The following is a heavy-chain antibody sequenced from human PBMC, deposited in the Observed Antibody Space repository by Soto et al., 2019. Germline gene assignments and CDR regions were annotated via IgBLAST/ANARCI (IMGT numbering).Heavy chain of an antibody. CDR3: ARRGPSFVPQGYYYGMDV. CDR2: IYYSGST. CDR1: GGSISSSSYY. D-gene: IGHD3-10*01. J-gene: IGHJ6*02. V-gene: IGHV4-39*01. Sequence: QLQLQESGPGLVKPSETLSLTCTVSGGSISSSSYYWGWIRQPPGKGLEWIGSIYYSGSTYYNPSHNSRVTISVDTSKNQFSLELSSVTAAYTAVYYCARRGPSFVPQGYYYGMDVWGQGTTVTVSS.